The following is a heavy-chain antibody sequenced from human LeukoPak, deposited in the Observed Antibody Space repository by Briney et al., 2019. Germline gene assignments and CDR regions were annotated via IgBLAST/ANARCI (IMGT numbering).Heavy chain of an antibody. CDR2: INPNSGGT. D-gene: IGHD5-18*01. Sequence: ASVRVSCKASGYTFTGYYMHWVRQAPGQGLEWMGWINPNSGGTNYAQKFQGRVTMTRDTSISTAYMELSRLRSGDTAVYYCAREGMDTAMVDYWGQGTLVTVSS. CDR1: GYTFTGYY. V-gene: IGHV1-2*02. CDR3: AREGMDTAMVDY. J-gene: IGHJ4*02.